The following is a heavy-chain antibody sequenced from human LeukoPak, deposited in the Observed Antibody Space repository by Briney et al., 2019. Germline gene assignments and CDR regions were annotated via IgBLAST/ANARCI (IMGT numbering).Heavy chain of an antibody. D-gene: IGHD5-12*01. CDR2: IITIYGTA. V-gene: IGHV1-69*01. J-gene: IGHJ4*02. Sequence: SVKVSCKASGGTFISYAISWVRQAPGQGLEWMGGIITIYGTANYAQKFQGRVTITADEPTSTAYMELSSLRSEDTAVYYCARRSERGYSGYGFDYWGQGTLVTVSS. CDR1: GGTFISYA. CDR3: ARRSERGYSGYGFDY.